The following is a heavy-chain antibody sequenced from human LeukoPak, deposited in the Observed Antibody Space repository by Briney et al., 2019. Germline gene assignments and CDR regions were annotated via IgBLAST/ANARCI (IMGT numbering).Heavy chain of an antibody. J-gene: IGHJ3*02. CDR2: IDPSDSYT. V-gene: IGHV5-10-1*01. CDR3: ASPDGVNRGDAFDI. D-gene: IGHD1-14*01. CDR1: GYIFTSYW. Sequence: GESLKISCKGSGYIFTSYWINWGRQMPGKGLEWMGRIDPSDSYTNYSPSFQGHVTISTDRSISTAYLQWSNLKASDTAIYYCASPDGVNRGDAFDIWGQGTMVTVSS.